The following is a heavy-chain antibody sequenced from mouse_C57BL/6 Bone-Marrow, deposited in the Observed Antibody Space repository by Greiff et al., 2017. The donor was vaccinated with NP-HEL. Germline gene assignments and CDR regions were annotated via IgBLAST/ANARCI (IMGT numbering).Heavy chain of an antibody. V-gene: IGHV1-85*01. CDR1: GYTFTSYD. CDR2: IYPRDGST. D-gene: IGHD1-1*01. Sequence: VQLQQSGPELVKPGASVKLSCKASGYTFTSYDINWVKQRPGQGLEWIGWIYPRDGSTTYNEKFKGKATLTVDTSSSTEYMELHSLTSEDSAVYFCARGRITTVVADYWGQGTTLTVSS. J-gene: IGHJ2*01. CDR3: ARGRITTVVADY.